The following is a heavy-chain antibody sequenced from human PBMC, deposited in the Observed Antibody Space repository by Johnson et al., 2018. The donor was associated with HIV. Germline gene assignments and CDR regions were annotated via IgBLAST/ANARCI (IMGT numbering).Heavy chain of an antibody. CDR3: ASLSSSLFGAFDI. J-gene: IGHJ3*02. Sequence: VQLVESGGGVVQPGRSLRLSCAASGFTVSSNYMSWVRQAPGKGLEWVSVIYSGGRTYYADSVKGRFTISRDNSKNTLYLQMNSLRAEDTAVYYCASLSSSLFGAFDIWGQGTMVTVSS. V-gene: IGHV3-66*01. CDR2: IYSGGRT. CDR1: GFTVSSNY. D-gene: IGHD6-13*01.